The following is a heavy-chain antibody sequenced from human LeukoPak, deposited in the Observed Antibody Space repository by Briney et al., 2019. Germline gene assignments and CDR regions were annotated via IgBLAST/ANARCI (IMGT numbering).Heavy chain of an antibody. V-gene: IGHV4-4*07. J-gene: IGHJ4*02. CDR2: IYTSGST. Sequence: PSETLSLTSTVSGGSISSYYWSCIRQPAGKGLEWIGRIYTSGSTNYNPSLKSRVTMPVDTSKNQFSLKLSSVSAADTAVYYCARGPGTSWFDYWGQGTLVTVSS. CDR1: GGSISSYY. CDR3: ARGPGTSWFDY. D-gene: IGHD1-1*01.